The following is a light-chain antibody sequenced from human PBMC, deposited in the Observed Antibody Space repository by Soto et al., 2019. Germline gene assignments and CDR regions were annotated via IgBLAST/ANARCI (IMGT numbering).Light chain of an antibody. V-gene: IGKV1-39*01. Sequence: DIQMTQSPSSLSASIGDSVIITCRASQDIGTYLNWYQHKPGKAPKHLIYAASSLQTGVPSRFTGSGSGTEFTLTIDSLQPEDLATYYCQQSYTTPRITFGQGTRLEI. CDR2: AAS. CDR1: QDIGTY. J-gene: IGKJ5*01. CDR3: QQSYTTPRIT.